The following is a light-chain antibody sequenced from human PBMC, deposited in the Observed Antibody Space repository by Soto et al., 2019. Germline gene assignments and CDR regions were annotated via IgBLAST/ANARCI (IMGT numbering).Light chain of an antibody. CDR1: QSVSDTY. Sequence: EIVLTQSPGTLSLSPGERATLSCRASQSVSDTYLAWYQQKPGQPPRLLIYGASNRATGIPDRFSGSGSGTDFNLTVSRLEPEDVAVYYCQFGTLVWTFGQGTKVDIK. V-gene: IGKV3-20*01. J-gene: IGKJ1*01. CDR2: GAS. CDR3: QFGTLVWT.